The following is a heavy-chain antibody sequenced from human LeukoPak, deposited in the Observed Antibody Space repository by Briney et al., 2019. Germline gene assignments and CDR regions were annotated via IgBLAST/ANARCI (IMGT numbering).Heavy chain of an antibody. CDR2: INHSGST. D-gene: IGHD3-10*01. CDR3: ARLHVYGSGSYN. J-gene: IGHJ4*02. CDR1: GGSISSSSYY. Sequence: PSETLSLTCTVSGGSISSSSYYWSWIRQPPGKGLEWIGEINHSGSTNYNPSLKSRVTISVDTSKNQFSLKLSSVTAADTAVYYCARLHVYGSGSYNWGQGTLVTVSS. V-gene: IGHV4-39*01.